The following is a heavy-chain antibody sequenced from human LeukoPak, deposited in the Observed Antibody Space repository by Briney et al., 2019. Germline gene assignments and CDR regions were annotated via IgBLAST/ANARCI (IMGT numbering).Heavy chain of an antibody. D-gene: IGHD6-19*01. CDR2: INHSGST. Sequence: PSETLSLTCAVYGGSFCGYYWSWIRQPPGQGLEWIGEINHSGSTNYNPSLKSRVTVSVDTSKNQFSLKLSSVTAADTAVYYCARAIRGYSSGPTQIWGQGTLVTVSS. V-gene: IGHV4-34*01. J-gene: IGHJ4*02. CDR3: ARAIRGYSSGPTQI. CDR1: GGSFCGYY.